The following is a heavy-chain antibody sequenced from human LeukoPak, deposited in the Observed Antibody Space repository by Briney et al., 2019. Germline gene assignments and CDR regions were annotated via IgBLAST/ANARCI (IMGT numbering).Heavy chain of an antibody. CDR2: IYTSGST. CDR1: GDSLSSFY. CDR3: ARLIWSGYPNYYFYYMDV. D-gene: IGHD3-3*01. J-gene: IGHJ6*03. V-gene: IGHV4-4*07. Sequence: PSETLSLTCTVSGDSLSSFYWSWIRQPAGKGLEWIGRIYTSGSTNYNPSLKSRVTMSVDTSKNQFSLKLRSVTAADTAVYYCARLIWSGYPNYYFYYMDVWGKGTTVTVSS.